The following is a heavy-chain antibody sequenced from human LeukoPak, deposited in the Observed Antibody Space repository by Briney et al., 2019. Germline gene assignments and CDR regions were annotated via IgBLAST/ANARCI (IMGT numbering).Heavy chain of an antibody. D-gene: IGHD5-24*01. CDR3: ASGAWATRLHS. CDR1: GESLNYYY. CDR2: VFDGKTT. Sequence: SDTLSLTCAVYGESLNYYYWSWIRQSPEKGLEWIGEVFDGKTTNYNPSLKSRVTISAVTSSSQFSLNLKSVTAADTAVYYCASGAWATRLHSWAQGTLVIVSS. V-gene: IGHV4-34*12. J-gene: IGHJ4*02.